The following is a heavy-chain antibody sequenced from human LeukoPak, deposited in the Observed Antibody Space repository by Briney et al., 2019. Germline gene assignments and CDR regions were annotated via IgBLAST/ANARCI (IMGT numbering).Heavy chain of an antibody. CDR1: GGSISSSSYY. D-gene: IGHD1-26*01. Sequence: PSETLSLTCTVSGGSISSSSYYWGWIRQPPGKGLEWIGSIYYSGSTYYNPSLKSRVTISVDTSKNQFSLKLSSVTAADTAVYYCAREDSGSYLYAFDIWGQGTMVTVSS. V-gene: IGHV4-39*07. J-gene: IGHJ3*02. CDR2: IYYSGST. CDR3: AREDSGSYLYAFDI.